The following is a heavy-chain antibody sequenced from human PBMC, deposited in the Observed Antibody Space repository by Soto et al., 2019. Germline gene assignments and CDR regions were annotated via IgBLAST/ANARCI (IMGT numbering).Heavy chain of an antibody. J-gene: IGHJ4*02. D-gene: IGHD3-16*01. Sequence: ASVKVSCKVSGYRFTTYGINWVREAPGQGLEWVGWFNPDNQNTNYAQKFQDRVSLTTDSSTNTAYMELRDLRSDDTAVYYCARVRFGDPFDFWGQGSLVTVSS. V-gene: IGHV1-18*01. CDR2: FNPDNQNT. CDR3: ARVRFGDPFDF. CDR1: GYRFTTYG.